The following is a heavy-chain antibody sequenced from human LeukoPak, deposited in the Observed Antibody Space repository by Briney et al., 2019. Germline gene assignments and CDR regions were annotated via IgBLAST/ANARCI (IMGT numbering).Heavy chain of an antibody. D-gene: IGHD1-1*01. V-gene: IGHV1-18*01. CDR2: VSTYHSNT. Sequence: ASVKVSCKASGYTFTNYGVSWVRQAPGQGLEWMGWVSTYHSNTEYSEKVQGRVTMTTDTSTSTAYMELSRLRSDDTAVYYCATTGTSGPNWFDPWGQGTLVTVSS. CDR1: GYTFTNYG. J-gene: IGHJ5*02. CDR3: ATTGTSGPNWFDP.